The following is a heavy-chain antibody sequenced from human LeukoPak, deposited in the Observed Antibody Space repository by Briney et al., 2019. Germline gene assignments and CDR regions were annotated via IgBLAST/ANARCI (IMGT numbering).Heavy chain of an antibody. V-gene: IGHV4-59*12. J-gene: IGHJ5*02. D-gene: IGHD6-19*01. CDR3: AREVDSSGSGDWFDP. CDR1: GGSISSYY. CDR2: IYYSGST. Sequence: PSQTLSLTCTVSGGSISSYYWSWIRQPPGKGLEWIGYIYYSGSTNYNPSLKSRVTISVDTSKNQFSLKLSSVTAADTAVYYCAREVDSSGSGDWFDPWGQGTLVTVSS.